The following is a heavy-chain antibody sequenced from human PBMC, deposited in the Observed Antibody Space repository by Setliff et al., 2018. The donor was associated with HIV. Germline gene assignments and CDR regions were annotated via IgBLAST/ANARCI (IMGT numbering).Heavy chain of an antibody. Sequence: GASVKVSCKASGYTFTGYYMHWVRQAPGQGLEWMGGIIPIFGTANYAQKFQGRVTITADESTSTAYMELSSLRSEDTAVYYCARGESIAVAYYHYYYMDVWGKGTTVTVSS. CDR1: GYTFTGYY. V-gene: IGHV1-69*13. CDR3: ARGESIAVAYYHYYYMDV. D-gene: IGHD6-19*01. CDR2: IIPIFGTA. J-gene: IGHJ6*03.